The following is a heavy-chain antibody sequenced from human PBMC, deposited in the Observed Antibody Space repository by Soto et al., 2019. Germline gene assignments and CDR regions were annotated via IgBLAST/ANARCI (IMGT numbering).Heavy chain of an antibody. Sequence: SETLSLTCTVSGGSISSGGYYWSWIRQHPGKGLEWIGYIYYSGSTYYNPSLKSRVTISVDTSKNQFSLKLSSVTAADTAVYYCARGSTRTTMIGPSPIDYWGQGTLVTVSS. CDR1: GGSISSGGYY. CDR2: IYYSGST. J-gene: IGHJ4*02. CDR3: ARGSTRTTMIGPSPIDY. V-gene: IGHV4-31*03. D-gene: IGHD3-22*01.